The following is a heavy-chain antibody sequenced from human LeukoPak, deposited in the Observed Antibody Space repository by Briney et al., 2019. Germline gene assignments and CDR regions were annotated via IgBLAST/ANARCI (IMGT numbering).Heavy chain of an antibody. Sequence: PSETLSLTCTVSSYSITSGYYWGWIRQSPGKGLEWIGTIYYSGDTYYNPSLKSRVTISVDTSKNQFSLNLNSVTAADTAVYYCARARLRAYSPFDYWGQGTLVTVSS. CDR3: ARARLRAYSPFDY. CDR1: SYSITSGYY. D-gene: IGHD5-18*01. J-gene: IGHJ4*02. V-gene: IGHV4-38-2*02. CDR2: IYYSGDT.